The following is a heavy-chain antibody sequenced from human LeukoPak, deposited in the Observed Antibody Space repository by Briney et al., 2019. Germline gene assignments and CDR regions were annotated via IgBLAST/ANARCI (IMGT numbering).Heavy chain of an antibody. CDR1: GFTVSGNY. CDR2: IYSGGTT. J-gene: IGHJ4*02. CDR3: AKAMGATLFDY. D-gene: IGHD1-26*01. Sequence: GGSLRLSCAVSGFTVSGNYMSWVRQAPGKGLEWVSLIYSGGTTYYADSVKGRFTISRDNSKNTLYLQMSSLRAGDTAVYYCAKAMGATLFDYWGQGTLVTVSS. V-gene: IGHV3-53*01.